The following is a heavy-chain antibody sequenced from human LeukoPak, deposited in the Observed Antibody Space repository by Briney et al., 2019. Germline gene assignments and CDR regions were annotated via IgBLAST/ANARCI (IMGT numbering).Heavy chain of an antibody. CDR1: GGSISSGGYP. Sequence: SQTLSLTCAVSGGSISSGGYPWSWIRQPPGKGLEWIGYIYHSGSTNYNPSLKSRVTISVDTSKNQFSLKLSSVTAADTAVYYCAILAHVYYYGMDVWGQGTTVTVSS. CDR2: IYHSGST. J-gene: IGHJ6*02. V-gene: IGHV4-30-2*01. CDR3: AILAHVYYYGMDV.